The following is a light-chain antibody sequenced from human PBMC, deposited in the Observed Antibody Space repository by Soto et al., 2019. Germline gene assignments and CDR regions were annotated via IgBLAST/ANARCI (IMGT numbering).Light chain of an antibody. V-gene: IGLV1-44*01. CDR2: SNN. CDR1: SSNIGSNT. Sequence: QSVLTQPPSASGTPGQRVTISCSGSSSNIGSNTVNWYQQLPGTAPKLLIYSNNQRPSGVPDRFSGSKFGTSASLAISGLQSEDEADYYCAAWDDSLNGPVFGGGTKVTVL. CDR3: AAWDDSLNGPV. J-gene: IGLJ3*02.